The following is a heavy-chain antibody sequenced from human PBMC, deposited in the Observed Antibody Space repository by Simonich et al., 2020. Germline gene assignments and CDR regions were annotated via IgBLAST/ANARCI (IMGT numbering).Heavy chain of an antibody. J-gene: IGHJ3*02. Sequence: EVQLVESGGGLVKPGGSLRLSCAASGFTFSSYSMNGVRQAPGKGVGVVSSIRSSSSYIYYADSVKGRFTIARDNAKNSLYLQMNSLRAEDTAVYYCAREQARGGAFDIWGQGTMVTVSS. CDR2: IRSSSSYI. CDR3: AREQARGGAFDI. V-gene: IGHV3-21*01. D-gene: IGHD3-16*01. CDR1: GFTFSSYS.